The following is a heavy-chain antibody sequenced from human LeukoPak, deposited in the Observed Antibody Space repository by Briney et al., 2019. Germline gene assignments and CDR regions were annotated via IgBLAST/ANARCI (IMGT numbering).Heavy chain of an antibody. J-gene: IGHJ6*02. D-gene: IGHD2-15*01. CDR2: ISGSGTST. Sequence: GGSLRLSCAASGFTFSSYAMSWVRQAPGKGLEWVSAISGSGTSTYYADSVKGRFTISRDNSKNTLYLQMNSLRAEDTAVYYCARDRYCSGGSCYAFYYYYYYGMDVWGQGTTVTVSS. V-gene: IGHV3-23*01. CDR1: GFTFSSYA. CDR3: ARDRYCSGGSCYAFYYYYYYGMDV.